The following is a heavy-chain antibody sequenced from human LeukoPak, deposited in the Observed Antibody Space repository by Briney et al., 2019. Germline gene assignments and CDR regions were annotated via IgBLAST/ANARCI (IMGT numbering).Heavy chain of an antibody. CDR2: TRYDGSHK. Sequence: GGSLRLSCAASGFTFSTYGMHWVRQAPGKGLEWVSATRYDGSHKYYADSVKGRFTISRDNSKSTLYLQMYSLRADDTGVYFCARGGHCSTTSCSNYDGMDVWGQGTTLTVSS. CDR1: GFTFSTYG. D-gene: IGHD2-2*01. V-gene: IGHV3-33*01. CDR3: ARGGHCSTTSCSNYDGMDV. J-gene: IGHJ6*02.